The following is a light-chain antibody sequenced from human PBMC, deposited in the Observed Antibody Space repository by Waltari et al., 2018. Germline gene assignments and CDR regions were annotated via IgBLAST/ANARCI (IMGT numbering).Light chain of an antibody. J-gene: IGLJ1*01. CDR2: GNS. V-gene: IGLV1-40*01. CDR1: SSNIGHVYD. Sequence: QSVLTQPPSVSGAPGQRVTISCTGTSSNIGHVYDLHWYQQLPGTAPKLLIYGNSNRPSGVPDRFSGSKSGTSASLAITGLQAEDEADYYCQSYDSSLSAYVFGTGTKVTVL. CDR3: QSYDSSLSAYV.